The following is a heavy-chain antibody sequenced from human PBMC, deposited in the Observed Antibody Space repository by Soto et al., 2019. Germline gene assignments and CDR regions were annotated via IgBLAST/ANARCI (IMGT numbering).Heavy chain of an antibody. V-gene: IGHV3-30*18. J-gene: IGHJ4*02. D-gene: IGHD2-8*01. CDR1: GFTFSSYG. CDR2: ISYDGSNK. CDR3: AEDNGGSFDY. Sequence: GGSLRLSCAASGFTFSSYGMHWVRQAPGKGLEWVAVISYDGSNKYYADSVKGRFTISRDNSKNTLYLQMNSLRAEDTAVYYCAEDNGGSFDYWGQGTLVTVSS.